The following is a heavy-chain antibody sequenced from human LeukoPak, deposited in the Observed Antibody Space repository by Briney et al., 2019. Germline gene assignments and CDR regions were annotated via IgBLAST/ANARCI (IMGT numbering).Heavy chain of an antibody. J-gene: IGHJ4*02. D-gene: IGHD3-3*01. CDR3: ARGGFLEWLWFDY. CDR2: IYSGGST. CDR1: GFTVSSNY. Sequence: PGGSLRLSCAASGFTVSSNYMSWVRQAPGKGLEWISVIYSGGSTYYADSVKGRFTISRDNSKNTLYLQMNSLRAEDTAVYYCARGGFLEWLWFDYWGQGTLVTVSS. V-gene: IGHV3-66*02.